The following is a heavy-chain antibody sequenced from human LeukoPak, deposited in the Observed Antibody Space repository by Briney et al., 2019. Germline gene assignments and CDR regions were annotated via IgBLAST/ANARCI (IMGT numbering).Heavy chain of an antibody. Sequence: SETLSLTCTVSGGSVSSGSYYWSWIRQPPGKGLEWIGYIYYSGSTNYNPSLKSRVTISVDTSKNQFSLKLSSVTAADTAVYYCARGALAVLAYCGGDCYSFFDYWGQGTLVTVSS. V-gene: IGHV4-61*01. CDR1: GGSVSSGSYY. CDR2: IYYSGST. D-gene: IGHD2-21*02. CDR3: ARGALAVLAYCGGDCYSFFDY. J-gene: IGHJ4*02.